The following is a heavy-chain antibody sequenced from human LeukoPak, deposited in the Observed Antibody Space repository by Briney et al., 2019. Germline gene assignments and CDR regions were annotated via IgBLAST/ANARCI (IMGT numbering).Heavy chain of an antibody. V-gene: IGHV3-53*01. Sequence: GGSLRLSCAASGFTVSSNYMSWVRQAPGKGLEWVSAIYSGGSTYYADSVKGRFTISRDNSKNTLYLQMNSLRAEDTAVYYCARSDYGDLHDAFDIWGQGTMVTVSS. J-gene: IGHJ3*02. CDR1: GFTVSSNY. CDR2: IYSGGST. D-gene: IGHD4-17*01. CDR3: ARSDYGDLHDAFDI.